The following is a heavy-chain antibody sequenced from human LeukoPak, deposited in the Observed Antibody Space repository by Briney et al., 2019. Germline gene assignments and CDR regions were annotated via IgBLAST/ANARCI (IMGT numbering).Heavy chain of an antibody. Sequence: SETLSLTCTVSGGSISSSYWSWIRQPPGKALEWIGYIYYSGSTNYNPSLKSRVTISVDTSKNQFSLKLSSVTAADTAVYYCAREGMVAYFDYWGQGTLVTVSS. V-gene: IGHV4-59*12. CDR1: GGSISSSY. D-gene: IGHD2-15*01. CDR3: AREGMVAYFDY. CDR2: IYYSGST. J-gene: IGHJ4*02.